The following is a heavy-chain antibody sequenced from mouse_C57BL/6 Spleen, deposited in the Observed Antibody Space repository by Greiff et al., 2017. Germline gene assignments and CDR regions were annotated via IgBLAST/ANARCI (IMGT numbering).Heavy chain of an antibody. CDR1: GYTFTDSY. D-gene: IGHD2-12*01. CDR2: IYPGSGNT. CDR3: ARRGPYSAMDY. V-gene: IGHV1-76*01. J-gene: IGHJ4*01. Sequence: VQLQQSGAELVRPGASVKLSCKASGYTFTDSYINWVKQRPGQGLEWIARIYPGSGNTYYNEKFKGKATLTAEKSSSTAYMQLSSLTSEDSAVYFCARRGPYSAMDYWGQGTSVTVSS.